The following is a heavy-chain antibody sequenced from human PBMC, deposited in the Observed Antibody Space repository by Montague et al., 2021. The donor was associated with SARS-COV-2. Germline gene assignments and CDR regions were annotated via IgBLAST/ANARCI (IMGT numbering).Heavy chain of an antibody. CDR1: GFSRTTSAMC. Sequence: PALVKPTQTLTLTCNFSGFSRTTSAMCVSWIRQPPGKAPEWLARSDWDDDKHYDASLKTRLTISKDTSKNHVVLTMTNMDPVDTGTYYCARSGQPAGNYATLGYYGLDVWGRGTTVIVSS. D-gene: IGHD1-26*01. CDR3: ARSGQPAGNYATLGYYGLDV. V-gene: IGHV2-70*11. CDR2: SDWDDDK. J-gene: IGHJ6*02.